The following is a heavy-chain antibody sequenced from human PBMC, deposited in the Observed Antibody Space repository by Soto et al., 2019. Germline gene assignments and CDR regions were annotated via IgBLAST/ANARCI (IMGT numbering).Heavy chain of an antibody. CDR3: ARGGYYYDSSGYYSAGVGAFDI. J-gene: IGHJ3*02. CDR1: GGSISSGGYY. Sequence: SETLSLTCTVSGGSISSGGYYWSWIRQHPGKGLEWIGYIYYSGSTYYNPSLKSRVTISVDTSKNQFSLKLSSVTAADTAVYYCARGGYYYDSSGYYSAGVGAFDIWGQGTMVTVSS. CDR2: IYYSGST. V-gene: IGHV4-31*03. D-gene: IGHD3-22*01.